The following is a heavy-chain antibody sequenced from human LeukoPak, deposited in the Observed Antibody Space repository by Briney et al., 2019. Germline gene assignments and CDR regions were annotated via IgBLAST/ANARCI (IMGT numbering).Heavy chain of an antibody. CDR3: AKEWPGYCSGGSCLSDY. J-gene: IGHJ4*02. CDR2: IYYSGST. V-gene: IGHV4-59*12. Sequence: SETLSLTCTVSGGSISSYYWSWIRQPPGKGLEWIGYIYYSGSTNYNPSLKSRVTISVDTSKNQFSLKLSSVTAADTAVYYCAKEWPGYCSGGSCLSDYWGQGTLVTVSS. D-gene: IGHD2-15*01. CDR1: GGSISSYY.